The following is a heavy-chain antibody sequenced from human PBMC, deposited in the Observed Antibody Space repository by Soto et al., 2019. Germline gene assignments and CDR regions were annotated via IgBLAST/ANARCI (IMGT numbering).Heavy chain of an antibody. CDR2: IFSSGTT. V-gene: IGHV4-30-4*01. D-gene: IGHD3-16*01. CDR3: ARVPSPFDYYSAMDV. Sequence: QVQLRESGPGLVMPSQTLSLTCTVSGDSISGGNKYWSWIRQPPGKGLEWIGYIFSSGTTYYNPSPKSRLTMSLDASQNQFSLKLNSLTDADTAVYFCARVPSPFDYYSAMDVWGQGTTVTVSS. CDR1: GDSISGGNKY. J-gene: IGHJ6*02.